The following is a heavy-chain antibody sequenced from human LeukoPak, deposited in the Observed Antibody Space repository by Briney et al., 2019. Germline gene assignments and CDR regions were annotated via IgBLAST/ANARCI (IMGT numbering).Heavy chain of an antibody. CDR2: ISYDGSNK. J-gene: IGHJ4*02. V-gene: IGHV3-30-3*01. CDR1: GFTFSSYA. D-gene: IGHD4-17*01. CDR3: ARGGYYGDYYYGY. Sequence: PGGSLRLSCAASGFTFSSYAMHWVRQAPGKRLEWVAVISYDGSNKYYADSVKGRFTISRDNSKNTLYLQMNSLRAEDTAVYYCARGGYYGDYYYGYWGQGTLVTVSS.